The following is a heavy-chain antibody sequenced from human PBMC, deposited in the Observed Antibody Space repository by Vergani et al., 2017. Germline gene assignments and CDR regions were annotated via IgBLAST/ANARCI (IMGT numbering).Heavy chain of an antibody. D-gene: IGHD3-22*01. CDR3: ARDTSGYYHDY. CDR1: AFTFSIYS. Sequence: EVQLVESGGGLVQPGGSLRLPCAASAFTFSIYSMNWVRQAPGKGLEWVSYISSSSGIIHYADSVKGRFTISRDNAKNSLYLQMNSLRAEDTAVYYCARDTSGYYHDYWGQGTLVTVSS. J-gene: IGHJ4*02. CDR2: ISSSSGII. V-gene: IGHV3-48*01.